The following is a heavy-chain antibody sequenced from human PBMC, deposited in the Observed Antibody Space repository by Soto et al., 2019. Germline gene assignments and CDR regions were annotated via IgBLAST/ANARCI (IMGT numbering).Heavy chain of an antibody. CDR3: ASYCSGGSCSRRSPPNWFDP. V-gene: IGHV1-69*13. J-gene: IGHJ5*02. D-gene: IGHD2-15*01. CDR1: GGTVSSYA. Sequence: SVKVSCKASGGTVSSYAISWVRQAPGQGLEWMGGIIPIFGTANYAQKFQGRVTITADESTSTAYMELSSLRSEDTAVYYCASYCSGGSCSRRSPPNWFDPWGQGTLVTVSS. CDR2: IIPIFGTA.